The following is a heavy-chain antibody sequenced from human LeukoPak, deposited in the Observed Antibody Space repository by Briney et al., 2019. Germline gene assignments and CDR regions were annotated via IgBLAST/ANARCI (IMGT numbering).Heavy chain of an antibody. V-gene: IGHV3-21*01. CDR2: INKGATHV. CDR3: VRLSRNSDPSDYYYYYDY. J-gene: IGHJ4*02. D-gene: IGHD4-17*01. Sequence: TGGSLRLSCTASGFTFGDNPMSWGRQAPGKGLELVASINKGATHVNYVDSMRGRFTALSDDASSHLYLQMDSLRVDATAVYHCVRLSRNSDPSDYYYYYDYWGRGTLVTVSS. CDR1: GFTFGDNP.